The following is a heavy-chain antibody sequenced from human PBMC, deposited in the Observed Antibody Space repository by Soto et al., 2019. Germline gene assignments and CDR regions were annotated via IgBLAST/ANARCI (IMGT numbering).Heavy chain of an antibody. D-gene: IGHD3-10*01. CDR1: GFTFSDYY. CDR2: IKQDGSEK. V-gene: IGHV3-7*01. Sequence: GGSLRLSCAASGFTFSDYYMSWVRQAPGKGLEWVANIKQDGSEKYYVDSVKGRFTISRDNAKNSLYLQMNSLRAEDTAVYCCARDLRFGDYNEFWGQGTLVTVSS. CDR3: ARDLRFGDYNEF. J-gene: IGHJ4*02.